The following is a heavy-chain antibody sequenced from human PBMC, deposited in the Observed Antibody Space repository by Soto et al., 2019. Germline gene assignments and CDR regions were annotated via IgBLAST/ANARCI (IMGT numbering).Heavy chain of an antibody. CDR1: GGSISSYY. V-gene: IGHV4-59*01. CDR2: IYYSGST. J-gene: IGHJ4*02. Sequence: QVQLQESGPGLVKPSETLSLTCNVSGGSISSYYWSWIRQPPGKGLEWIGYIYYSGSTNYNPSLESRVTLATEASKNQVSLKLSSVTAADTAVYYCARGRGSSGWGIDCWGQGTLVTVSS. D-gene: IGHD6-19*01. CDR3: ARGRGSSGWGIDC.